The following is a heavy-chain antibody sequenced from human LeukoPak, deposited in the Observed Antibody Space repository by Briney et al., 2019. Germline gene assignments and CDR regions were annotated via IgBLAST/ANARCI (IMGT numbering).Heavy chain of an antibody. CDR2: IIPIFGTA. Sequence: GASVKVSCKASGGTFSSYAISWVRQAPGRGLEWMGRIIPIFGTANYAQKFQGRVTITTDESTSTAYMELSSLRSEDTAVYYCARELIVGAVDYWGQGTLVTVSS. D-gene: IGHD1-26*01. CDR3: ARELIVGAVDY. V-gene: IGHV1-69*05. J-gene: IGHJ4*02. CDR1: GGTFSSYA.